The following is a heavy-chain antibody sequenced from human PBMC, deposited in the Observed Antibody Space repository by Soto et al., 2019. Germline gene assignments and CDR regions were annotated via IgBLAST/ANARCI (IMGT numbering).Heavy chain of an antibody. CDR2: ISWNSGSI. D-gene: IGHD4-17*01. J-gene: IGHJ6*02. CDR3: AKDLQPTAPTAMDV. CDR1: GFTFDDYA. V-gene: IGHV3-9*01. Sequence: ESGGGLVQPGRSLRLSCAASGFTFDDYAMHWVRQAPGKGLEWVSGISWNSGSIGYADSVKGRFTISRDNAKNSLYLQMNSLRAEDTALYYCAKDLQPTAPTAMDVWGQGTTVTVSS.